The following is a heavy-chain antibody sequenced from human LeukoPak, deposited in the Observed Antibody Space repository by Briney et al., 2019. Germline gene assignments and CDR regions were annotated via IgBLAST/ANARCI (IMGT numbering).Heavy chain of an antibody. CDR1: GCIFSNVW. CDR3: TTFTCGRTTCYSEY. CDR2: IKSKSDGGKT. J-gene: IGHJ4*02. Sequence: PGGSLRLSCAASGCIFSNVWVSWLRQAPGKGLAWVGRIKSKSDGGKTDYAPPVKGRFTISRDDSKNTLSLQINSLKTEDTAVYYCTTFTCGRTTCYSEYWGQGTLVTVSS. V-gene: IGHV3-15*01. D-gene: IGHD2-2*02.